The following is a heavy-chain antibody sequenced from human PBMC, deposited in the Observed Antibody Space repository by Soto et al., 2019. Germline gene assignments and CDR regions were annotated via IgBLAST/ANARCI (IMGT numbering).Heavy chain of an antibody. CDR1: GFDFSGSE. CDR2: ITGSGGVM. V-gene: IGHV3-48*03. D-gene: IGHD2-21*01. Sequence: GGSLRLSCTASGFDFSGSEMNWFRQAPGKGLEWVAYITGSGGVMFHADSVKGRFSISRDNAKNSLFLEMSDLTADDTGVYYCAKVAPFILGSPFWGQGTLVTVSS. J-gene: IGHJ4*02. CDR3: AKVAPFILGSPF.